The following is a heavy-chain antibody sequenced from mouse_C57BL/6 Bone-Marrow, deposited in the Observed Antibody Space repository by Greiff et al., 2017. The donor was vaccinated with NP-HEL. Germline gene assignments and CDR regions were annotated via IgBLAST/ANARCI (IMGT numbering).Heavy chain of an antibody. CDR2: IYPRDGST. Sequence: VQWVESDAELVKPGASVKISCKVSGYTFTDHTIHWMKQRPEQGLEWIGYIYPRDGSTKYNEKFKGKATLTADKSSSTAYMQLNSLTSEDSAVYFCARGEDYDYDGGQGFDVWGTGTTVTVSS. CDR1: GYTFTDHT. D-gene: IGHD2-4*01. V-gene: IGHV1-78*01. J-gene: IGHJ1*03. CDR3: ARGEDYDYDGGQGFDV.